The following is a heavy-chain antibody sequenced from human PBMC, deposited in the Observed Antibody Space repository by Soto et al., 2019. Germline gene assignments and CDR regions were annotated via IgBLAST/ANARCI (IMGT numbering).Heavy chain of an antibody. CDR2: ISAYNGNT. V-gene: IGHV1-18*01. Sequence: ASVKVSCKASGYTLTSYGISWVRQAPGQGLEWMGWISAYNGNTNYAQKLQGRVTMTTDTSTSTAYMELRSLRSDDTAVYYCAKVDLAPAGPLYYYGMDVWGQGTTVTVSS. CDR3: AKVDLAPAGPLYYYGMDV. CDR1: GYTLTSYG. J-gene: IGHJ6*02. D-gene: IGHD6-13*01.